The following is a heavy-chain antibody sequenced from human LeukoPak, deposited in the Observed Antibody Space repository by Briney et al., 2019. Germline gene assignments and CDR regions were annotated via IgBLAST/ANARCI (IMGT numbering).Heavy chain of an antibody. Sequence: GGSLRLSCAASGFTFSSYAMSWVRQAPGKGLEWVSAISGSGGSTYYADSVKGRFTISRDNSKNTLYLQMNSLRAEDTAVYYCAKDHNSIPHSSGWFDYWGQGTLVTVSS. CDR2: ISGSGGST. D-gene: IGHD6-19*01. V-gene: IGHV3-23*01. CDR3: AKDHNSIPHSSGWFDY. J-gene: IGHJ4*02. CDR1: GFTFSSYA.